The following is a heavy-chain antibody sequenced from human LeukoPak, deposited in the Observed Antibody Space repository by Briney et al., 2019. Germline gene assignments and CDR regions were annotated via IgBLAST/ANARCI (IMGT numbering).Heavy chain of an antibody. V-gene: IGHV1-18*01. J-gene: IGHJ4*02. Sequence: ASMKVSCTASGYTFTSYGISWVRQAPGQGLEWMGWISAYNGNTNYAQKLQGRVTMTTDTPTSTAYMELRSLRSDDTAVYYCARDSHYDFWSGPADTRQPIDYWGQGTLVTVSS. CDR2: ISAYNGNT. D-gene: IGHD3-3*01. CDR1: GYTFTSYG. CDR3: ARDSHYDFWSGPADTRQPIDY.